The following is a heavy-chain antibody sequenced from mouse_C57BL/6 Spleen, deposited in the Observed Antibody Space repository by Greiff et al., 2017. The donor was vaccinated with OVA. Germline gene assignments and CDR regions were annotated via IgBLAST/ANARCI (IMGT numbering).Heavy chain of an antibody. J-gene: IGHJ2*01. CDR1: GYTFTSYW. D-gene: IGHD1-1*01. V-gene: IGHV1-64*01. Sequence: VKLQQPGAELVKPGASVKLSCKASGYTFTSYWMHWVKQRPGQGLEWIGMIHPNSGSTNYNEKFKSKATLTVDKSSSTAYMQLSSLTSEDSAVYYCAREVTTVSLDYWGQGTTLTVSS. CDR2: IHPNSGST. CDR3: AREVTTVSLDY.